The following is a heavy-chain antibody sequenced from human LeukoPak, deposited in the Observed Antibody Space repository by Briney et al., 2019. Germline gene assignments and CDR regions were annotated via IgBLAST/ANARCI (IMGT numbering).Heavy chain of an antibody. CDR1: GFTLSTYA. V-gene: IGHV3-30-3*01. Sequence: GGSLRLSCAASGFTLSTYALHWVRQAPGKGLDWVAVISYDGSNIYYADSVKGRFTISRDNSKNTLYLQMNSLRTEDTAVYYCASVGEYYDVLTGPDYWGQGTLVTVSS. J-gene: IGHJ4*02. D-gene: IGHD3-9*01. CDR3: ASVGEYYDVLTGPDY. CDR2: ISYDGSNI.